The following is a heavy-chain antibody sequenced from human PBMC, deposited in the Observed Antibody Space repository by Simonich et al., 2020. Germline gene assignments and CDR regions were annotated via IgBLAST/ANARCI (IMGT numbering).Heavy chain of an antibody. D-gene: IGHD3-10*01. CDR1: GGTFRSYA. Sequence: QVQLVQSGAEVKKPGSSVKVSCKASGGTFRSYAISWVKQAPGKGLEWMGGIIPNLGKANNAQKTQGRVTITADKSTSTDYMERSSLRSEDTAVYYCARTNTMRELDTMVRGVDYFDYWGQGTLVTVSS. J-gene: IGHJ4*02. CDR2: IIPNLGKA. CDR3: ARTNTMRELDTMVRGVDYFDY. V-gene: IGHV1-69*06.